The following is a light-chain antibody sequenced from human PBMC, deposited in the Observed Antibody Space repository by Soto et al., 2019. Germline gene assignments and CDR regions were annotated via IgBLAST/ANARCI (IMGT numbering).Light chain of an antibody. CDR1: SGYSNYK. CDR2: VGPGGNVG. J-gene: IGLJ2*01. Sequence: QLVLTQPPSASASLGASVTLTCTLSSGYSNYKVDGYQQRPGKGPRFEMRVGPGGNVGSKGAGIPDRFSVCGSGLNRYLTIKNMQEADESAYHCGADHGSGSNCVTVFGGGTKVTVL. CDR3: GADHGSGSNCVTV. V-gene: IGLV9-49*01.